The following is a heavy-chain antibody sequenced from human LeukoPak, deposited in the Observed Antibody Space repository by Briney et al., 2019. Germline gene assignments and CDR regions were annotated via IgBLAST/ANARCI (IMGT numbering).Heavy chain of an antibody. J-gene: IGHJ6*03. V-gene: IGHV3-74*01. CDR1: GFTFSSYW. CDR3: ARESRIQNYYYYMDV. Sequence: GGSLRLSCAASGFTFSSYWMHWVRQAPGKGLVWVSRINSDGSSTSYADSVKGRFTISRDNAKNTLYLQMNSLRAEDTAVYYCARESRIQNYYYYMDVWGKGTTVTVSS. CDR2: INSDGSST.